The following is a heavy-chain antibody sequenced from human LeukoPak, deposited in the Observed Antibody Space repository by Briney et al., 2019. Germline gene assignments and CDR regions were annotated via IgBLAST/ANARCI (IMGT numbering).Heavy chain of an antibody. V-gene: IGHV3-64*01. D-gene: IGHD6-13*01. J-gene: IGHJ6*02. CDR2: ISSNGGST. Sequence: GGSLRLSCAASGFTFSSYAMHWVRQAPGKGLEYVSAISSNGGSTYYANSVKGRFTISRDNSKNTLYLQMGSLRAEDMAVYYCARDRIAAAGGQYGMDVWGQGNTVTVSS. CDR3: ARDRIAAAGGQYGMDV. CDR1: GFTFSSYA.